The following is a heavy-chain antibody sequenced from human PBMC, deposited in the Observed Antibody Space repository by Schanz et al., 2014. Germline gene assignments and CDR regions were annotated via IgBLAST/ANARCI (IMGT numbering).Heavy chain of an antibody. Sequence: QVQLVQSGTQVKKPGASVKVSCKASGYTLSAYSLHWVRQAPGQGLEWMGIVNLSGGSTNNAQKFQGRLTMTRDTSTSTVYMELSSLRSEDTAVYYCARDHVATTDYDYFFYYLDVWATGITVIVSS. V-gene: IGHV1-46*01. CDR1: GYTLSAYS. J-gene: IGHJ6*03. CDR2: VNLSGGST. CDR3: ARDHVATTDYDYFFYYLDV. D-gene: IGHD1-1*01.